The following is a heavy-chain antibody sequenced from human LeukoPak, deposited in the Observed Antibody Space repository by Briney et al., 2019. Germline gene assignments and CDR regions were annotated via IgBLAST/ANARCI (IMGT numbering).Heavy chain of an antibody. CDR1: GGSFSTYY. J-gene: IGHJ4*02. V-gene: IGHV4-59*01. CDR3: ARAETLAAIYFDF. CDR2: IFYCGIT. Sequence: PSEPLSLTCSVSGGSFSTYYWSWIRQRPGHGSDWIGYIFYCGITTYNPPLKSRVTISLDSSKNQFFLRLTSVTAADTAMYYCARAETLAAIYFDFWGQGSLVTVSS. D-gene: IGHD6-25*01.